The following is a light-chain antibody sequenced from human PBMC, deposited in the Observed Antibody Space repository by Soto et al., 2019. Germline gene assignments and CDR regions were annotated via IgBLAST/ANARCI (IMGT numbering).Light chain of an antibody. Sequence: DIQMTQSPSTLSASVGDRVTITCRASHSISSWLAWYQQKPGKAPKLLIYKASSLESGVPSRFSGSGSGTEFTITISSLQPDDFATYDCQQYNSYPWTFGQGTKVEIK. CDR3: QQYNSYPWT. CDR1: HSISSW. CDR2: KAS. J-gene: IGKJ1*01. V-gene: IGKV1-5*03.